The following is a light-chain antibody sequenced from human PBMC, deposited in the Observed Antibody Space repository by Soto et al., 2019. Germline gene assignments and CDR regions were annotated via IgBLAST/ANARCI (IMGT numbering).Light chain of an antibody. CDR2: EHN. Sequence: FMLTQPHSVSESPGKTVTISCTRSSGSIGSNYVQWYQQRPGSAPTTVIYEHNQRPSGVPDRFSGSIDSSSNSASLTISGLKTEDEADYYCQSYDSSNVVFGGGTKLTVL. J-gene: IGLJ2*01. V-gene: IGLV6-57*04. CDR3: QSYDSSNVV. CDR1: SGSIGSNY.